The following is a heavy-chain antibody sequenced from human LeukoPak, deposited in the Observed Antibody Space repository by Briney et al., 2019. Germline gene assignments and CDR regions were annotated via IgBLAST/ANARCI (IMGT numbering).Heavy chain of an antibody. CDR2: INPNSGGT. J-gene: IGHJ4*02. V-gene: IGHV1-2*02. CDR3: ARAPQMATITNPPYFDY. Sequence: GASVKVSCKASGYTFTSYDINWVRQAPGQGLEWMGWINPNSGGTNYAQKFQGRVTMTRDTSISTAYMELSRLRSDDTAVYYCARAPQMATITNPPYFDYWGQGTLVTVSS. D-gene: IGHD5-24*01. CDR1: GYTFTSYD.